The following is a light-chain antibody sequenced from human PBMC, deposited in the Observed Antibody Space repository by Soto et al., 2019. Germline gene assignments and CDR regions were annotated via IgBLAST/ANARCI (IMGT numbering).Light chain of an antibody. CDR3: ASWDDSLSAPVV. CDR2: SNN. CDR1: SSNIVSNY. V-gene: IGLV1-47*02. J-gene: IGLJ2*01. Sequence: QSVLTQPPSASGTPGQRVTISCSGSSSNIVSNYVYWYQQLPGTAPKLLIYSNNQRHSGVPDRFSGSKSGTSASLAISGLRSEDEADYYCASWDDSLSAPVVFGGGTQLTVL.